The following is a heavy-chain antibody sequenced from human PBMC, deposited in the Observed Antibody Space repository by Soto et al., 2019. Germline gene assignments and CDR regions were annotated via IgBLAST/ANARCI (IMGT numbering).Heavy chain of an antibody. J-gene: IGHJ4*02. Sequence: QVQLQESGPGLVKPSQTLSLTCTVSGGSISSGGYYWSWIRQHPGKGLEWIGSIYYSGSTYYNPSPXMXXTISVDTSKNPFSLKLSSVTAADTAVYYCARGVLHWCQGTLVTVSS. CDR1: GGSISSGGYY. CDR2: IYYSGST. D-gene: IGHD3-16*01. CDR3: ARGVLH. V-gene: IGHV4-31*03.